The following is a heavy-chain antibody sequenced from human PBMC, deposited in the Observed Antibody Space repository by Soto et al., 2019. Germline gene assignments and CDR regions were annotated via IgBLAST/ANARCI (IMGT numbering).Heavy chain of an antibody. J-gene: IGHJ4*02. Sequence: QVQLQESGPGLVKPSETLSLTCTVSGGYISSYYWTWIRQPPGKGLEWIGYIYYSGSPNYNPSLKSRVTMSIDTSKNQFSLKLSSVTAADTAVYYCARAFGSTMPSLFWGQGTLVTVSS. CDR1: GGYISSYY. CDR2: IYYSGSP. V-gene: IGHV4-59*01. CDR3: ARAFGSTMPSLF. D-gene: IGHD2-2*01.